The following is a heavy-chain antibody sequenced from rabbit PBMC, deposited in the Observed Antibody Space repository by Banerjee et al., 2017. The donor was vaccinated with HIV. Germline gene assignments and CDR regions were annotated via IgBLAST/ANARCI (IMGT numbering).Heavy chain of an antibody. CDR3: ARAGDYDYTYGYAGYPM. V-gene: IGHV1S40*01. CDR1: GFSFSSSYW. Sequence: QSLEESGGDLVKPGASLTLTCTASGFSFSSSYWICWVRQAPGKGLEWIGCIAAGTSGGTAYASWAKGRFTISKTSSTTVTLQMTSLTAADTATYFCARAGDYDYTYGYAGYPMWGQGTLVTVS. J-gene: IGHJ3*01. CDR2: IAAGTSGGT. D-gene: IGHD6-1*01.